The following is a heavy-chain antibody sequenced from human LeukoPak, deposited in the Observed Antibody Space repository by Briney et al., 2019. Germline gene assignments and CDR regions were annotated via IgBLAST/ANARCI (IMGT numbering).Heavy chain of an antibody. V-gene: IGHV4-30-4*01. CDR3: ASDYGGNPEYFQH. Sequence: SETLSLTCTVSGGSISSGDYYRSWIRQPPGKGLEWIGYIYYSGSTYYNPSLKSRVTISVDTSKNQFSLKLSSVTAADTAVYYCASDYGGNPEYFQHWGQGTLVTVSS. J-gene: IGHJ1*01. CDR1: GGSISSGDYY. D-gene: IGHD4-23*01. CDR2: IYYSGST.